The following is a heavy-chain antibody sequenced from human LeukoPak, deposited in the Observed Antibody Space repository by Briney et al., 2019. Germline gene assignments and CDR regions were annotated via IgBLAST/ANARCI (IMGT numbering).Heavy chain of an antibody. CDR1: GGSFSGYY. CDR3: ARFSATSSPVTQGLSDYYGMDV. J-gene: IGHJ6*02. V-gene: IGHV4-34*01. Sequence: NPSETLSLTCAVYGGSFSGYYWSWIRQPPGKGLEWIGEINHSGSTNYNPSLKRRVTISVDTSKNQFSLTLSSVTAADTAVYYCARFSATSSPVTQGLSDYYGMDVWGQGTTVTVSS. D-gene: IGHD4-17*01. CDR2: INHSGST.